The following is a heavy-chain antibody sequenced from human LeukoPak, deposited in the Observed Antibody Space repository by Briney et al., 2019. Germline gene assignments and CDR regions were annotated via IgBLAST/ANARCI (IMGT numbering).Heavy chain of an antibody. CDR1: GGSFSGYY. CDR3: ARGGTRERRFDP. V-gene: IGHV4-34*01. D-gene: IGHD1-1*01. Sequence: PSETLSLTCAVYGGSFSGYYWSWIRQPPGKGLEWIGEINHSGSTNYNPSLKSRVTISVDTSKNQFSLKLSSVTAADTAVYYRARGGTRERRFDPWGQGTLVTVSS. J-gene: IGHJ5*02. CDR2: INHSGST.